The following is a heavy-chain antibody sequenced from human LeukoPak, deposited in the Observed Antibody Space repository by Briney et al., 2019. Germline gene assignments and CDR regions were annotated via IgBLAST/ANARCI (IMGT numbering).Heavy chain of an antibody. J-gene: IGHJ4*02. CDR3: ARDDYGGNGLPGDY. Sequence: SVKVSCKASGGTYSSYAISWVRQAPGQGLEWMGGIIPIFGTANYAQKFQGRVTITTDESTSTAYMELSSLRSEDTAVYYCARDDYGGNGLPGDYWGQGTLVTVSS. D-gene: IGHD4-23*01. V-gene: IGHV1-69*05. CDR1: GGTYSSYA. CDR2: IIPIFGTA.